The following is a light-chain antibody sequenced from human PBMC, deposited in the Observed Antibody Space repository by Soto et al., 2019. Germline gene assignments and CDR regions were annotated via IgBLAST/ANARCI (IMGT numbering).Light chain of an antibody. V-gene: IGKV3-20*01. Sequence: EIVLTQSPGTLSLSPGERATLSWRASQTVSSNYLAWYQQKPGQAPRLLIYGASSRATGIPDRFSGSGSGTDFTLTISRLEPEDFAVYYCQQYGGSPGTFGQGTKVDIK. J-gene: IGKJ1*01. CDR2: GAS. CDR3: QQYGGSPGT. CDR1: QTVSSNY.